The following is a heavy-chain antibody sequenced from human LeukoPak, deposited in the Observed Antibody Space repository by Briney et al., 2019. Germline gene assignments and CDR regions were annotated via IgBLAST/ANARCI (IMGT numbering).Heavy chain of an antibody. CDR1: GGSIGSYF. CDR3: ARDGLDYYDSSGIDY. CDR2: ISTSGST. J-gene: IGHJ4*02. V-gene: IGHV4-4*07. D-gene: IGHD3-22*01. Sequence: SGTLSLTCTVSGGSIGSYFWSWIRQPAGKGLEWIGRISTSGSTSYKSSLKSRVTMSIDTSKNQFSLKLTSVTAADTAVYYCARDGLDYYDSSGIDYWGQGTLVTVSS.